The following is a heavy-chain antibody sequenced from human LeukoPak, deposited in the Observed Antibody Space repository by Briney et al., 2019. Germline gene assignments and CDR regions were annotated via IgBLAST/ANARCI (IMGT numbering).Heavy chain of an antibody. J-gene: IGHJ6*02. CDR2: TSYDGSNK. CDR3: AKGRVGANGYYYYGMDV. D-gene: IGHD1-26*01. Sequence: GGSLSLSCAASGFTVSSTYMSWVRQAPGKGLEWVAVTSYDGSNKYYADSVKGRFTISRDNSKNTLYLQMNSLRTEDTAVYYCAKGRVGANGYYYYGMDVWGQGTTVTVSS. CDR1: GFTVSSTY. V-gene: IGHV3-30*18.